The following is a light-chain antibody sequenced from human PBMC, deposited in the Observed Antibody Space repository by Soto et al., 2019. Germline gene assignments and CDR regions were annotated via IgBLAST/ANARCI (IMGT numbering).Light chain of an antibody. CDR1: QTISSY. J-gene: IGKJ5*01. Sequence: DIQMTQSPSSLSASVGDRVTITCRASQTISSYLNWYQQKPGKAPKFLIYATSTLQSVVPSRFSGSGSGTDFTLTISSLQPEDFATYFCQQGYSIPITFGQGTRLEIK. CDR2: ATS. V-gene: IGKV1-39*01. CDR3: QQGYSIPIT.